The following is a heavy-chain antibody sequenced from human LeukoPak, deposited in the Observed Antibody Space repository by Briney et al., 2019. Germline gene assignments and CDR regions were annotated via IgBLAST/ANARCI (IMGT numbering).Heavy chain of an antibody. V-gene: IGHV3-23*01. CDR3: ARENRGSADFDL. CDR2: IRAGGGST. CDR1: GFTFSSYA. J-gene: IGHJ2*01. Sequence: PGGSLRLSCAASGFTFSSYAMSWVRQAPGKGLEWVSAIRAGGGSTYYADSVKGRFTISRDNSKNTLYVQMNSLRDEDTAVYYCARENRGSADFDLWGRGTLVTVSS. D-gene: IGHD1-26*01.